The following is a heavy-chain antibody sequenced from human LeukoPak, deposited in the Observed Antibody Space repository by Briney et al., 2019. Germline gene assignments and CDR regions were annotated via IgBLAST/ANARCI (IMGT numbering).Heavy chain of an antibody. V-gene: IGHV1-69*01. CDR2: IIPIFGTA. CDR1: GGTFSSYA. CDR3: AREGLSVSGYMEYYFDY. J-gene: IGHJ4*02. D-gene: IGHD5-12*01. Sequence: XVKVSCKASGGTFSSYAISWVRQAPGQGLEWMGGIIPIFGTANYAQKFQGRVTITADESTSTAYMELSSLRSDDTAVYYCAREGLSVSGYMEYYFDYWGQGTLVTVSS.